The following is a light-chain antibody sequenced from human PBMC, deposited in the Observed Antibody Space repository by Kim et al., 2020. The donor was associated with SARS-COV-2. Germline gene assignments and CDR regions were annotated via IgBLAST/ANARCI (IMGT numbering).Light chain of an antibody. CDR3: QQYNNWPPDT. V-gene: IGKV3-15*01. J-gene: IGKJ2*01. CDR2: GAS. Sequence: VSPGERATLSCRASQSVSSNLAWYQQKPGQAPRLLIYGASTRATGIPARFSGSGSGKEFTLTISSLQSEDFAVYYCQQYNNWPPDTFGQGTKLEI. CDR1: QSVSSN.